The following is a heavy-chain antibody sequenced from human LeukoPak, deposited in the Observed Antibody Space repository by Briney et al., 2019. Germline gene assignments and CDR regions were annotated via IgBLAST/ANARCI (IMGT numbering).Heavy chain of an antibody. CDR1: GGSISSYY. Sequence: SETLSLTCTVSGGSISSYYWSWIRQPPGKGLEWIGYIYYSGSTNYNPSLKSRVTISVDTSKNQFSLKLSSVTAADTAVYYCARDVWDGYTSDASDIWGQGTMVTVSS. CDR3: ARDVWDGYTSDASDI. V-gene: IGHV4-59*01. D-gene: IGHD5-24*01. CDR2: IYYSGST. J-gene: IGHJ3*02.